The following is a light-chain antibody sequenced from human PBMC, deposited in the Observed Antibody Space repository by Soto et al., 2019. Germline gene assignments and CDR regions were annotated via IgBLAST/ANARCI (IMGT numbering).Light chain of an antibody. CDR2: EVT. CDR1: RRDVGGYNH. V-gene: IGLV2-14*01. CDR3: FSYRSGNAPWV. Sequence: QSALTQPASVSGSPGQSITISCTGTRRDVGGYNHVSWYQQHPGKAPKLMIFEVTNRPSGVSIRFSASKSGNTASLTISGLQAEDEADYYCFSYRSGNAPWVFGGGTKLTVL. J-gene: IGLJ3*02.